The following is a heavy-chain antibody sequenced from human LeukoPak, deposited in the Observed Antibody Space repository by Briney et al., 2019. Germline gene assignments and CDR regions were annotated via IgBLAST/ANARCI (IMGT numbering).Heavy chain of an antibody. CDR2: IYYSGST. D-gene: IGHD1-26*01. V-gene: IGHV4-39*07. CDR1: DGSITSSSYY. Sequence: SETLSLTCTVSDGSITSSSYYWGWIRQPPGKGLEWIGSIYYSGSTYYNPSLKSRVTISVDTSKNQFSLILTSVTAADTAVYYCASIVGATTVDYWGQGTLVTVSS. J-gene: IGHJ4*02. CDR3: ASIVGATTVDY.